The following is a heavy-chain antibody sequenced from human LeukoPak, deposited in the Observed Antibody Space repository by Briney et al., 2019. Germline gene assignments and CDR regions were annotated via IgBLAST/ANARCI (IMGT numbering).Heavy chain of an antibody. CDR1: GFTFSSYE. CDR2: ISSSGSTI. V-gene: IGHV3-48*03. J-gene: IGHJ3*02. D-gene: IGHD1-26*01. Sequence: GGSLRLSCAASGFTFSSYEMNWVRQAPEKGLEWVSYISSSGSTIYYADSVKGRFTISRDNAKNSLYLQMNSLRAEDTAVYYCARARGSYAFDIWGQGTMVTVSS. CDR3: ARARGSYAFDI.